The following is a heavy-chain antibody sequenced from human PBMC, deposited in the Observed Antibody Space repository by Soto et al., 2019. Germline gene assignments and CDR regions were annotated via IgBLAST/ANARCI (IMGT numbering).Heavy chain of an antibody. J-gene: IGHJ6*02. CDR1: GGTFSSYA. V-gene: IGHV1-69*01. CDR2: IIPIFGTA. Sequence: QVQLVQSGAVVKKPGSSVKVSCKASGGTFSSYAISWVRQAPGQGLEWMGGIIPIFGTANNAQKFQGKVTITTDESTSTAYMELSSLRSEDTAVYYCARDTNRAVYYYYGMDVWGQGTTVTVSS. CDR3: ARDTNRAVYYYYGMDV. D-gene: IGHD1-1*01.